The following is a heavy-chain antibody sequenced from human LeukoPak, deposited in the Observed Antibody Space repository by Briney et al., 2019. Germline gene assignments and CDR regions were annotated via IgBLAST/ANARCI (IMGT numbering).Heavy chain of an antibody. CDR2: ISSSSRYI. D-gene: IGHD5-12*01. J-gene: IGHJ6*02. Sequence: GGSLTLSCVYSVFSFNTYSMNWVRQAPGKGLEWVSSISSSSRYIFYPESLKGRLTISRDNAKKSLYLQISSLTDGDTAIYYCARARGYDSGVFGMDVWGQGTAVTVSS. CDR3: ARARGYDSGVFGMDV. V-gene: IGHV3-21*01. CDR1: VFSFNTYS.